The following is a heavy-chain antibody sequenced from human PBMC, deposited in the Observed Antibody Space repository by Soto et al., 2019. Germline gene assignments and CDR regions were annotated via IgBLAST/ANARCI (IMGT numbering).Heavy chain of an antibody. D-gene: IGHD3-3*01. CDR3: ASPPRSGNSGDYYYGMDV. V-gene: IGHV1-69*12. CDR2: IIPIFGTA. J-gene: IGHJ6*02. CDR1: GGTSSSYA. Sequence: QVQLVQSGAEVKKPGSSVKVSCKASGGTSSSYAISWVRQAPGQGLEWMGGIIPIFGTANYAQKFQGRVTIIADESTSTAYMELSSLRSEDTAVYYCASPPRSGNSGDYYYGMDVWGQGTTVTVSS.